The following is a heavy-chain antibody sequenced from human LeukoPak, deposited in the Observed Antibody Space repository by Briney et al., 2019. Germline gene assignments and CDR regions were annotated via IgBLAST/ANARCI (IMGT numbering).Heavy chain of an antibody. CDR2: INHSGST. CDR3: ARVSSSGSYYLDY. V-gene: IGHV4-34*01. Sequence: KPSETLSLTCAVYGGSFSGYYWSWIRQPPGKGLEWIGEINHSGSTNYNPSLKSRVTISVDTSKNQFSLKLSSVTAADTAVYYCARVSSSGSYYLDYWGQGTLVTVSS. CDR1: GGSFSGYY. D-gene: IGHD3-10*01. J-gene: IGHJ4*02.